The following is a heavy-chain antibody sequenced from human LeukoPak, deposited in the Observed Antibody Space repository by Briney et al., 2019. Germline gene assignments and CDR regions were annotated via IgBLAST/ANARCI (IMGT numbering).Heavy chain of an antibody. CDR3: ASPMTLVVRGLAGIDAFDV. CDR2: IYYSGST. V-gene: IGHV4-39*01. J-gene: IGHJ3*01. CDR1: GGSISSSSYY. D-gene: IGHD3-10*01. Sequence: SETLSLTCTVSGGSISSSSYYWGWIRQPPGKGLEGIGSIYYSGSTYYNPSLKSRVTISVDTSKNQFSLKLSSVTAADTAVYYCASPMTLVVRGLAGIDAFDVWGQGTMVTVSS.